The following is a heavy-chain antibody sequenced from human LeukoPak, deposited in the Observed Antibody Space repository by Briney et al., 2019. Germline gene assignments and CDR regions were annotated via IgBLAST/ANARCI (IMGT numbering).Heavy chain of an antibody. CDR3: AHSSGWFFRNFDY. CDR2: IYYSGST. CDR1: GGSISSSSYY. Sequence: SETLSLTCTVSGGSISSSSYYWGWIRQPPGKGLGWIGSIYYSGSTYYNPSLKSRVTISVDTSKNQFSLKLSSVTAADTAVYYCAHSSGWFFRNFDYWGQGTLVTVSS. J-gene: IGHJ4*02. V-gene: IGHV4-39*07. D-gene: IGHD6-19*01.